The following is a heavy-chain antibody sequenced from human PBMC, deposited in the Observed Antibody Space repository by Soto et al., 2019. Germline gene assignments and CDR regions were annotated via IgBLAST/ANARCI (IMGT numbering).Heavy chain of an antibody. CDR1: GGSFSGYY. CDR3: ARGKPPFYCSGGSCYPRVRFYYYYDMYV. CDR2: INHSGST. V-gene: IGHV4-34*01. Sequence: SETLSLTCAVYGGSFSGYYWSWIRQPPGKGLEWIGEINHSGSTNYNPSLKSRVTISVDTSKNQFSLKLSSVTAADTAVYYCARGKPPFYCSGGSCYPRVRFYYYYDMYVWGKGDTLTVSS. J-gene: IGHJ6*03. D-gene: IGHD2-15*01.